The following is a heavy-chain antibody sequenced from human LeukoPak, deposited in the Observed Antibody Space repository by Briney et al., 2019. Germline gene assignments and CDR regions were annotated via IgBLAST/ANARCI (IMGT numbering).Heavy chain of an antibody. V-gene: IGHV1-69*13. CDR3: ARGTASYYRLDS. Sequence: ASVKVSCKTSGGSFSSYAFSWVRQAPGHGLDWMGRIIPIFGTTNYAQNFQGRVTITADESTSTAYMELSSLRSEDTAVYYCARGTASYYRLDSWGQGTLVTVSS. D-gene: IGHD1-26*01. CDR2: IIPIFGTT. CDR1: GGSFSSYA. J-gene: IGHJ4*02.